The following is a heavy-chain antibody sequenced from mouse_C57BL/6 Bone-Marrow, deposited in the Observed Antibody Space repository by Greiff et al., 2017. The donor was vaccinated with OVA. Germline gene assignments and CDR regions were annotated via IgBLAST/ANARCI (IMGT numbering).Heavy chain of an antibody. CDR2: IYPGNGDT. D-gene: IGHD2-4*01. CDR1: GYTFTSYN. CDR3: ARYYDYDGAFYAMDY. J-gene: IGHJ4*01. V-gene: IGHV1-12*01. Sequence: QVQLKQSGAELVRPGASVKMSCKASGYTFTSYNMHWVKQTPRQGLEWIGAIYPGNGDTSYNQKFKGKATLTVDKSSSTAYMQLSSLTSEDSAVYFCARYYDYDGAFYAMDYWGQGTSVTVSS.